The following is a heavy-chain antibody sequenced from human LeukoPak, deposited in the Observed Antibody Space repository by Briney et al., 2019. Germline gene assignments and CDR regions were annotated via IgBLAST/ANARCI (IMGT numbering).Heavy chain of an antibody. CDR3: ARDSGYYYYGMDV. Sequence: PGGSLRLSCGASGFTFTSYSINWVRQAPGKGLEWISYINSRSSTIYYADSVKGRFTISRDNAKNSLFLQMNSLRAEDTAVYYCARDSGYYYYGMDVWGQGTTVTVSS. CDR1: GFTFTSYS. J-gene: IGHJ6*02. V-gene: IGHV3-48*01. D-gene: IGHD2-15*01. CDR2: INSRSSTI.